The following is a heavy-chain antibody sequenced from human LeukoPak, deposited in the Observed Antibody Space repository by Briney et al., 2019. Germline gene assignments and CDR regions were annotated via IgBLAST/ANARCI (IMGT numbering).Heavy chain of an antibody. CDR1: GFIFSSYN. J-gene: IGHJ4*02. CDR3: ARRATSERGHSYGLDY. CDR2: ISSSSSYR. V-gene: IGHV3-21*01. Sequence: GGSLRLSCAASGFIFSSYNMNWVRQAPGKGLEWVSLISSSSSYRYYADSLKGRFTISRDNAKNSLYLQMNSLRAEDTAVYYCARRATSERGHSYGLDYWGQGTLVTVSS. D-gene: IGHD5-18*01.